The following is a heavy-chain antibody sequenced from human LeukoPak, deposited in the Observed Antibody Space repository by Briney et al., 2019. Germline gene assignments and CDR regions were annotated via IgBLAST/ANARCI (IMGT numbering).Heavy chain of an antibody. CDR1: GFTFSSYA. CDR3: ARDGGDGPYYDFWSGEGGAFDI. D-gene: IGHD3-3*01. Sequence: RPGGSLRLSCAASGFTFSSYAMHWVRQAPGKGLEWVAVISYDGSNKYYADSVKGRFTISRDNSKNTLYLQMNSLRAEDTAVYYCARDGGDGPYYDFWSGEGGAFDIWGQGTMVTVSS. V-gene: IGHV3-30-3*01. CDR2: ISYDGSNK. J-gene: IGHJ3*02.